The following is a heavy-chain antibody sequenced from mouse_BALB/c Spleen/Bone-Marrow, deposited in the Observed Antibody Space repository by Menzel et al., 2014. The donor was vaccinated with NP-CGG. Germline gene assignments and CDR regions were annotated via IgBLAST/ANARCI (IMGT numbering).Heavy chain of an antibody. CDR1: GHTFTDYW. J-gene: IGHJ3*01. CDR3: ARSDYRFDPLPY. Sequence: VQGVESGAELVMPGASVKMSCKASGHTFTDYWTHWVKQRPGQGLEWIGAIDTSDSYTSYNQKFKGKATLTVDESSSTAYMQLSSLASEDSAVYYCARSDYRFDPLPYWGQGTLVTVSA. CDR2: IDTSDSYT. D-gene: IGHD2-14*01. V-gene: IGHV1-69*01.